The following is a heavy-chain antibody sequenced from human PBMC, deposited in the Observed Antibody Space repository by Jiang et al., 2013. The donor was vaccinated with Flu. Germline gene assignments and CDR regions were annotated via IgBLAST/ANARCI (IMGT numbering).Heavy chain of an antibody. Sequence: PGLVKPSGTLSLTCAVSGGSISSSNWWSWVRQPPGKGLEWIGEIYHSGSTNYNPSLKSRVTISVDKSRNQFSLKLSSVTAADTAVYYCARWGVLLWFGEQNYYYYGMDVWGQGTAVTVSS. CDR2: IYHSGST. CDR3: ARWGVLLWFGEQNYYYYGMDV. D-gene: IGHD3-10*01. V-gene: IGHV4-4*02. CDR1: GGSISSSNW. J-gene: IGHJ6*02.